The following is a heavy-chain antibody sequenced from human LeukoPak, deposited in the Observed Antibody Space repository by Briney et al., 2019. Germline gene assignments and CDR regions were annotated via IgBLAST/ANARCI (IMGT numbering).Heavy chain of an antibody. D-gene: IGHD3-22*01. CDR3: ARQGTTGITMIVVAMYYFDY. Sequence: ASVTVSCKASGYTFTGYYMHWVRQAPGQGLEWMGWINPNSGGTNYAQKFQGRVTMTRDTSISTAYMELSRLRSDDTAVYYCARQGTTGITMIVVAMYYFDYWGQGTLVTVSS. CDR1: GYTFTGYY. J-gene: IGHJ4*02. CDR2: INPNSGGT. V-gene: IGHV1-2*02.